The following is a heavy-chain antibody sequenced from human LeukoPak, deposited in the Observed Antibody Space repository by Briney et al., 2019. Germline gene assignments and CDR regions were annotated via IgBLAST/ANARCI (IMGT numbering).Heavy chain of an antibody. CDR2: MNPNSGNT. J-gene: IGHJ4*02. D-gene: IGHD5-12*01. V-gene: IGHV1-8*01. CDR1: GFTFTTYD. Sequence: ASVKVSCKASGFTFTTYDINWVRQAPGQGLEWMGWMNPNSGNTGYAQKFQGRVTMTRNTSISTAYMELSSLRSEDTAVYYCARGDLATIYYWGRGTLVTVSS. CDR3: ARGDLATIYY.